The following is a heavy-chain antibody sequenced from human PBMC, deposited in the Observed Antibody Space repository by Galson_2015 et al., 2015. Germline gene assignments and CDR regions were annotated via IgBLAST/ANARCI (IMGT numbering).Heavy chain of an antibody. V-gene: IGHV3-30*18. CDR3: AKDQDLTISGVVSPPADY. J-gene: IGHJ4*02. CDR1: GFTFSSYW. Sequence: SLRLSCAASGFTFSSYWMSWVRQAPGKGLEWVAVISYDGSNKYYADSVKGRFTISRDNSKNTLYLQMNSLRAEDTAVYYRAKDQDLTISGVVSPPADYWGQGTLVTVSS. D-gene: IGHD3-3*01. CDR2: ISYDGSNK.